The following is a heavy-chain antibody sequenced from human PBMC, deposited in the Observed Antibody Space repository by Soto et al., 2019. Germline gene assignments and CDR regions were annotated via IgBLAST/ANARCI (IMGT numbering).Heavy chain of an antibody. Sequence: GGSLRLSCAASGFTFDDYAMHWVRQAPGKGLEWVSGISWNSGSIGYADSVKGRFTISRDNAKNSLYLQMNSLRAEDTALYYCAKDLDCSSTSCPMGYWGQGTLVTVSS. CDR3: AKDLDCSSTSCPMGY. J-gene: IGHJ4*02. D-gene: IGHD2-2*01. CDR2: ISWNSGSI. V-gene: IGHV3-9*01. CDR1: GFTFDDYA.